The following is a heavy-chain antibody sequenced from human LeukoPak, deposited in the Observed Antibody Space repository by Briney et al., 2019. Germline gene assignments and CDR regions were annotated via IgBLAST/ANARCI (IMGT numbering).Heavy chain of an antibody. D-gene: IGHD2-21*01. J-gene: IGHJ5*02. CDR2: IYPGDSDT. V-gene: IGHV5-51*01. CDR1: GYTFINYW. CDR3: VRRADCHEWFDP. Sequence: ESLKIFCKASGYTFINYWNGWGRQMPGKGLEGMGSIYPGDSDTRYSPSFQGQVTISAEKSTSTAYLQFTNLRGSDTAMYYCVRRADCHEWFDPWGQGTLVTVSS.